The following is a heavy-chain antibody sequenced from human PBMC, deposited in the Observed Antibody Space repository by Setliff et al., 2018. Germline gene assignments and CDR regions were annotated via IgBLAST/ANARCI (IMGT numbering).Heavy chain of an antibody. V-gene: IGHV1-18*01. Sequence: ASVKVSCKASGYNFAESIVSWVRQAPGQGPEWMGWISAYNDNTNSAEKFQDRITITADTSTSTVFMELRSLRSDDTAMFYCARVVYYASGSSLSYGMDVWGQGTAVTVSS. CDR3: ARVVYYASGSSLSYGMDV. CDR2: ISAYNDNT. J-gene: IGHJ6*02. CDR1: GYNFAESI. D-gene: IGHD3-10*01.